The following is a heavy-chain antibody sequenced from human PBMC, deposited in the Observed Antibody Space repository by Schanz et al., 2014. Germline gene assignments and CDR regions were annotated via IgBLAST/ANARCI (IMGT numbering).Heavy chain of an antibody. CDR1: GFTFSSYD. CDR3: ARKVVATIGGYYDN. Sequence: VQLLESGGGLVQPGRSLRLSCVASGFTFSSYDVFWVRQAPGKGLEWVAILWHDGSKKYYADSVKGRFTVSRDNSKNTLYLQLNSLRAEDTAVYYCARKVVATIGGYYDNWGQGTLVIVSS. J-gene: IGHJ4*02. V-gene: IGHV3-33*01. D-gene: IGHD5-12*01. CDR2: LWHDGSKK.